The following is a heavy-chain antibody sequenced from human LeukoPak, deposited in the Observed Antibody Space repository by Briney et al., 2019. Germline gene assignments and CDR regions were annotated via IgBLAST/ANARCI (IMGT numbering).Heavy chain of an antibody. CDR3: ARSLIVASEDY. J-gene: IGHJ4*02. D-gene: IGHD3-22*01. CDR1: GFRFDSFY. CDR2: ISVSGAVP. V-gene: IGHV3-11*04. Sequence: PGGPLRLSCAASGFRFDSFYMGWIRQVPGKGLDYIALISVSGAVPYYAESVKGRFTISRDNAKNSVSLQMNSLSADDTAVYYCARSLIVASEDYWGQGTLAAVST.